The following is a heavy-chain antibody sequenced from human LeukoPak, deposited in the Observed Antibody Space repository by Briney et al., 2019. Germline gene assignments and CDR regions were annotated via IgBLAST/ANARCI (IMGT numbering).Heavy chain of an antibody. CDR3: ARDRLRPSFSVSHFDL. CDR2: INYNGAIT. Sequence: GGSLRLSCATSGFTFVDYGLSWVRRAPGKGLEWLCAINYNGAITDYADSVKGRFTISRDNAKNSLYLRMDSLRAEDTALYYCARDRLRPSFSVSHFDLWGQGTLVTVSS. J-gene: IGHJ4*02. V-gene: IGHV3-20*04. D-gene: IGHD3-3*02. CDR1: GFTFVDYG.